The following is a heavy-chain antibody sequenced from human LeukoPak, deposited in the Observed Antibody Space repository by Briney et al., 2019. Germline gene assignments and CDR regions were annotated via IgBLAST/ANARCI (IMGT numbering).Heavy chain of an antibody. CDR3: AREHATMNGDHCAFDI. V-gene: IGHV1-46*01. CDR2: TNPSGGST. D-gene: IGHD3-10*02. J-gene: IGHJ3*02. Sequence: GASVKVSCKASGYTFTSYYMHWVRQAPGQGLEWMGITNPSGGSTSYAQKFQGRVTMTRDTSTSTVYMELSSLRSEDTAVYYCAREHATMNGDHCAFDIWGQGTMVTVSS. CDR1: GYTFTSYY.